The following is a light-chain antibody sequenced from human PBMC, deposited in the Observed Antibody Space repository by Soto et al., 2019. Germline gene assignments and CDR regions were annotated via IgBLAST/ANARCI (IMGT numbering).Light chain of an antibody. CDR2: SAS. CDR3: QQYNYWPQLT. CDR1: QSVGSN. Sequence: IVLTQSPANLSLSPGEKATLSCRASQSVGSNLAWYQQKPGQAPRLLIYSASTRATGIPARFSGSGSGTGFTLTISSLQSEDCAIYYCQQYNYWPQLTFGGRTKVDIK. J-gene: IGKJ4*01. V-gene: IGKV3D-15*01.